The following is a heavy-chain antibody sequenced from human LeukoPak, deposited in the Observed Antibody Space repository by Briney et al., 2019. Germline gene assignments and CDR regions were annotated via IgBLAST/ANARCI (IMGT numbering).Heavy chain of an antibody. CDR2: ISGESHDT. CDR3: AKDGGINSGSYRG. Sequence: GGSLRLSCAASGFTFRSYAMGWVRQAPGKGLEWVSTISGESHDTFYADSVKGRFTISRDNSKNTLYLQMSSLRAEDTAVYYCAKDGGINSGSYRGWGQGTRVTVSS. CDR1: GFTFRSYA. J-gene: IGHJ4*02. V-gene: IGHV3-23*01. D-gene: IGHD3-10*01.